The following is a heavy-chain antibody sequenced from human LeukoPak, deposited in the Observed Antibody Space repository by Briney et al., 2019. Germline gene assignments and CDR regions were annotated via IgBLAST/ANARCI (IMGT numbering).Heavy chain of an antibody. CDR3: ARQYSSGGWFDP. Sequence: SETLSLTCTVSGGPISSYYWGWIRQPPGKGLEWIGSIYYSGSTYYNPSLKSRVTISVDTSKNQFSLKLSSVTAADTAVYYCARQYSSGGWFDPWGQGTLVTVSS. CDR2: IYYSGST. V-gene: IGHV4-39*01. J-gene: IGHJ5*02. CDR1: GGPISSYY. D-gene: IGHD6-19*01.